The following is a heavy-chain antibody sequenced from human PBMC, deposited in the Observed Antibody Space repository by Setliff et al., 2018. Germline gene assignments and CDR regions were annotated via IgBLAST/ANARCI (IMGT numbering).Heavy chain of an antibody. D-gene: IGHD5-12*01. J-gene: IGHJ6*02. Sequence: ASVKVSCKASGYTFTSYAISWVRQAPGQGLEWMGGIIPILGIANYAQKFQGRVTITADKSTSTAYMELSSLRSEDTAVYYCASGYSGYDWLYYYGMDVWGQGTTVTVSS. CDR3: ASGYSGYDWLYYYGMDV. CDR1: GYTFTSYA. CDR2: IIPILGIA. V-gene: IGHV1-69*10.